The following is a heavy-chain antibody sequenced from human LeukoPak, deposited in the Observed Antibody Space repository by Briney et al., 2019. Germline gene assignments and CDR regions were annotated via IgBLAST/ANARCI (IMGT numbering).Heavy chain of an antibody. CDR1: GGSIGIDDYY. CDR2: TYHRGTT. V-gene: IGHV4-30-2*01. J-gene: IGHJ6*03. Sequence: SQTLSLTCTVSGGSIGIDDYYWTWIRQPPGKGLEWIGYTYHRGTTYYNPSLESRVTISVDRSKNQFSLKLSSVTAADTAMFYCARVRNPYYYYMDVWGKGTTVTVSS. CDR3: ARVRNPYYYYMDV.